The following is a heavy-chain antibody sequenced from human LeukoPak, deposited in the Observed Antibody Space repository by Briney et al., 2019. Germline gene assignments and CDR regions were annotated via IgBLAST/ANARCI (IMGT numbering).Heavy chain of an antibody. CDR3: ARESLQMQMASDALDI. CDR1: GYTFTSYD. CDR2: INPNSGDT. J-gene: IGHJ3*02. V-gene: IGHV1-2*02. D-gene: IGHD5-24*01. Sequence: ASVKVSCKASGYTFTSYDINWVRQAPGQGLEWMGWINPNSGDTNYAQKFQGRVTMTRDTSISTAYIELSTLRSDDTAIYYCARESLQMQMASDALDIWGQGTMVTVSS.